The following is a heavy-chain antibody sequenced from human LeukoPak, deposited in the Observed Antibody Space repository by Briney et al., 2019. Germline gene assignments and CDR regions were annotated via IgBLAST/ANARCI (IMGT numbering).Heavy chain of an antibody. CDR1: GGSISSYY. V-gene: IGHV4-59*01. CDR2: IYYTGST. CDR3: ARVFDSGSQAYFYYMDV. D-gene: IGHD3-10*01. Sequence: SETLSLTCTVSGGSISSYYWSWIRQPPGKGLEWIGFIYYTGSTNYNPSLKSRVTMSVDTSKNQFSLKVSSVTAADTAVYYCARVFDSGSQAYFYYMDVWGKGTTVTISS. J-gene: IGHJ6*03.